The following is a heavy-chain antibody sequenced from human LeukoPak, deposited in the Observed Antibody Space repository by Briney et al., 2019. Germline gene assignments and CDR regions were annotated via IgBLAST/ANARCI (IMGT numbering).Heavy chain of an antibody. J-gene: IGHJ4*02. CDR2: IYPGDSDT. CDR1: GYTFSSYW. V-gene: IGHV5-51*01. D-gene: IGHD1-26*01. Sequence: GESLKISCKGSGYTFSSYWIAWVRQMPGKGLEWMGIIYPGDSDTRYSPSFQGQVTISADKSISTAYLQWSSLKASDTAMYYCARLPSTEHGELPYDYWGQGTLVTVSS. CDR3: ARLPSTEHGELPYDY.